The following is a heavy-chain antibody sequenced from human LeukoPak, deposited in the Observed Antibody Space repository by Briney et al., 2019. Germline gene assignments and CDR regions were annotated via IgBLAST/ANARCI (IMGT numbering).Heavy chain of an antibody. D-gene: IGHD2-2*01. CDR2: ISYDGSNN. Sequence: GGALRLSCADSGLTFSSYGMHWVRQAPGEGREGVAVISYDGSNNCYAASVKGRFTISRDNSKNTLYLQMNSLRAEDTAVYYCAKYAVSSHSFDYWGQGTLVTVSS. CDR3: AKYAVSSHSFDY. CDR1: GLTFSSYG. J-gene: IGHJ4*02. V-gene: IGHV3-30*18.